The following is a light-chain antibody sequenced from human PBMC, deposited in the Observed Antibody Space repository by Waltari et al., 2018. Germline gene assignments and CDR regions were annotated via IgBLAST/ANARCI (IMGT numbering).Light chain of an antibody. CDR1: QSVGIS. J-gene: IGKJ3*01. CDR3: HQRSNWPPFT. CDR2: DAS. V-gene: IGKV3-11*01. Sequence: EILLTQSPGTPSLSPGESATLSCRASQSVGISLAWYQQKPGQAPRLLIHDASNRATGIPARFSGSGSGTDFTLTISSLEPDDFAVYYCHQRSNWPPFTFGPGTTVDLK.